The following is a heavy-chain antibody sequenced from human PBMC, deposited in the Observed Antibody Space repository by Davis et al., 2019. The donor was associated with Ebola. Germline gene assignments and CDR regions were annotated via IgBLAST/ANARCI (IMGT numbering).Heavy chain of an antibody. D-gene: IGHD6-19*01. V-gene: IGHV3-23*01. CDR1: GFTFSSYA. CDR3: ANTPHSSGWYPGGYYYGMDV. Sequence: GESLKISCAASGFTFSSYAMSWVRQAPGKGLEWVSAISGSGGSTYYADSVKGRFTISRDNSKNTLYPQMNSLRAEDTAVYYCANTPHSSGWYPGGYYYGMDVWGQGTTVTVSS. CDR2: ISGSGGST. J-gene: IGHJ6*02.